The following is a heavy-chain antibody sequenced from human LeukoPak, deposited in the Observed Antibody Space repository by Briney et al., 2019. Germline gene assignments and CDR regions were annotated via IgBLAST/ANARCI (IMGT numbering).Heavy chain of an antibody. Sequence: GGSLRLSCAASGFTFSSYSMNWVRQAPGKGLEWVSYISSSSSTIYYADSVKGRFTISRDNSKNTLYLQMNSLRAEDTAVYYCARGVSEWLSYYYYYMDVWGKGTTVTVSS. V-gene: IGHV3-48*01. CDR2: ISSSSSTI. J-gene: IGHJ6*03. CDR1: GFTFSSYS. CDR3: ARGVSEWLSYYYYYMDV. D-gene: IGHD3-3*01.